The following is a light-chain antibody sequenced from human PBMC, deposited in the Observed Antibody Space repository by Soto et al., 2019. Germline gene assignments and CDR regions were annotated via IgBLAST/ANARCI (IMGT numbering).Light chain of an antibody. Sequence: QSVLTQPPSASGSPGQSVTISCTGTSSDIGAYNFVSWYQQXXGKAPKLMIYEVSKRPSGVPDRFSGSKSGDTASLTVSGXXAEDEADYFCSSYAGXNSXVFGSGTKLTVL. J-gene: IGLJ1*01. CDR3: SSYAGXNSXV. CDR2: EVS. V-gene: IGLV2-8*01. CDR1: SSDIGAYNF.